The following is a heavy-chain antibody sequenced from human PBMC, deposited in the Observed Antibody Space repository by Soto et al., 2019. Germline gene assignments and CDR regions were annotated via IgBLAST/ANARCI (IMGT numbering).Heavy chain of an antibody. J-gene: IGHJ6*02. CDR2: IYYSGST. Sequence: SETLSLTCTVSGGSISSSSYYGGWIRQPPGKGLEWIGSIYYSGSTYYNPSLKSRVTISVDTSKNQFSLKLSSVTAADTAVYYCARGGQGGYCSSTSCYYYYYYGMDVWGQGTTVTVSS. CDR3: ARGGQGGYCSSTSCYYYYYYGMDV. CDR1: GGSISSSSYY. V-gene: IGHV4-39*01. D-gene: IGHD2-2*01.